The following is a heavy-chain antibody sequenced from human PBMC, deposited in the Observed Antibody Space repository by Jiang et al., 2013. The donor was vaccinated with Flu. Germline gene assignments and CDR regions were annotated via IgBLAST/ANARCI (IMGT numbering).Heavy chain of an antibody. CDR1: GYTFSSYG. Sequence: QSGAEVKKPGASVKLSCKASGYTFSSYGMHWVRQAPGQRLEWMGWINAGNGNTKYSQKFQGRVTITRDTSANTAYMELSSLRSEDTAVYYCARDWYPLYGDYEDREDPNDFDYWGQGTLVTVSS. J-gene: IGHJ4*02. D-gene: IGHD4-17*01. CDR2: INAGNGNT. V-gene: IGHV1-3*01. CDR3: ARDWYPLYGDYEDREDPNDFDY.